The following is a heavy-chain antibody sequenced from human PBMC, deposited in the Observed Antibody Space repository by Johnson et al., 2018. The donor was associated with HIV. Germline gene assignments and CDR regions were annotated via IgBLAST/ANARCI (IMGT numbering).Heavy chain of an antibody. CDR2: LFSGGTT. CDR3: ARGGDAFDI. CDR1: GFTVSGYY. J-gene: IGHJ3*02. Sequence: VQLVESGGGLLKPGGSLRLSCAASGFTVSGYYMSWVRQAPGKGLEWVSVLFSGGTTYYADSVKGRFTISRDNSKNTLYLQMGSLRAEDMAVYYCARGGDAFDIWGQGTMVTVSS. D-gene: IGHD3-16*01. V-gene: IGHV3-66*01.